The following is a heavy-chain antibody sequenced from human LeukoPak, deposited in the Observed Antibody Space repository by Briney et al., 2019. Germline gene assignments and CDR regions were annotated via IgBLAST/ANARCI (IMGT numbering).Heavy chain of an antibody. D-gene: IGHD6-19*01. J-gene: IGHJ6*03. Sequence: SETLSLTCTVSGGSISSSSYYWGWIRQPPGKGLEWIGSIYYSGSTYYNPSLKSRVTISVDTSKNQFSLKLSSVTAADTAVYYCASSYSSGWNYYYYYYMDVSGKGTTVTVSS. CDR3: ASSYSSGWNYYYYYYMDV. V-gene: IGHV4-39*01. CDR1: GGSISSSSYY. CDR2: IYYSGST.